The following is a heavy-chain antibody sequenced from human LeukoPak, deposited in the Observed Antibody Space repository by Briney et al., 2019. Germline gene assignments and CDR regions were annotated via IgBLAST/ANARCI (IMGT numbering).Heavy chain of an antibody. V-gene: IGHV4-59*08. Sequence: SETLSLTCTVSGGSINTYYWSWIRQPPGKGLEWIRYIYYSGSTNYNPSLKSRVTLSMDTSKNQFSLRLTSVTAADTAVYYCARQTGSGLFILPGGQGTLVTVSS. CDR1: GGSINTYY. D-gene: IGHD3/OR15-3a*01. CDR2: IYYSGST. CDR3: ARQTGSGLFILP. J-gene: IGHJ4*02.